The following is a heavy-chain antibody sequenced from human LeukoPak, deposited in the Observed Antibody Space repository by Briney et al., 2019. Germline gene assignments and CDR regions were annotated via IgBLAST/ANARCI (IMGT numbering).Heavy chain of an antibody. CDR3: ARLGEMATITNVNDVFDV. J-gene: IGHJ3*01. D-gene: IGHD5-24*01. CDR1: EYTFTNYW. V-gene: IGHV5-51*01. CDR2: FFPGDSDT. Sequence: GESLQIPCQGSEYTFTNYWIGWVRQLPGKGRGGMGIFFPGDSDTRYSPSFQGQVTIPADKSITTAYLQWSSLKASDTAMYYCARLGEMATITNVNDVFDVGGQGTMVTVS.